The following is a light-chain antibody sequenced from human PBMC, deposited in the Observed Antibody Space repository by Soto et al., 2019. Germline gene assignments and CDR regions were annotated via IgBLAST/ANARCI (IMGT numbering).Light chain of an antibody. CDR1: SSDVDFYNF. Sequence: QSALTQPASVSRSPGQSITISCTGTSSDVDFYNFVSWYQQHPGKATKPMIYEVSNRSSGVSSRFSGSKSGNTASLTISGLRAEDEADYYCSSSPISSHIFGTGTKVTV. CDR3: SSSPISSHI. CDR2: EVS. V-gene: IGLV2-14*01. J-gene: IGLJ1*01.